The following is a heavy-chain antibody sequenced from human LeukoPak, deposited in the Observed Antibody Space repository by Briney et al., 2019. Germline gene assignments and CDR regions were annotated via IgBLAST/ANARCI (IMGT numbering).Heavy chain of an antibody. Sequence: PGGSLRLSCAASGFTFSSYWMSWVRQAPGKGLEWVANIKQDGSEKYYVDSVKGRFTISRDNPKNSLYLQMNSLRAEDTAVYYCARDEPGASGDIVVVPAAINAFDIWGQGTMVTVSS. J-gene: IGHJ3*02. CDR3: ARDEPGASGDIVVVPAAINAFDI. CDR2: IKQDGSEK. D-gene: IGHD2-2*02. V-gene: IGHV3-7*01. CDR1: GFTFSSYW.